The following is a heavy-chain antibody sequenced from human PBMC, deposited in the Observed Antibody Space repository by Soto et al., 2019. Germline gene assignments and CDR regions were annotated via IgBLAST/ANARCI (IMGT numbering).Heavy chain of an antibody. CDR2: MNPYSGNT. D-gene: IGHD6-19*01. J-gene: IGHJ5*02. CDR3: ARAGSSGWCGWFDP. V-gene: IGHV1-8*01. Sequence: ASVKVSCKASGYTFTSYDINWVRQAPGQGLEWMGWMNPYSGNTGYAQKFQGRVTMTTNTSTSTAYMELRSLRSDDTAVYYCARAGSSGWCGWFDPWGQGTLVTVSS. CDR1: GYTFTSYD.